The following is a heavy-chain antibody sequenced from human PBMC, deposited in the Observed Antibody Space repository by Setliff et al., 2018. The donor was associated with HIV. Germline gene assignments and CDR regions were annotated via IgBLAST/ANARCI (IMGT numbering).Heavy chain of an antibody. D-gene: IGHD1-20*01. CDR2: ISAGGGST. CDR1: GFTFSGYG. J-gene: IGHJ6*03. CDR3: VKSFNSGPTNWNIDV. Sequence: PGGSLRLSCAASGFTFSGYGMHWVRQAPGKGLEWVSTISAGGGSTYYADSVRGRFTISRDNSKNTLYLQMNSLRSEDTAVYFCVKSFNSGPTNWNIDVWGTGTTVTVSS. V-gene: IGHV3-NL1*01.